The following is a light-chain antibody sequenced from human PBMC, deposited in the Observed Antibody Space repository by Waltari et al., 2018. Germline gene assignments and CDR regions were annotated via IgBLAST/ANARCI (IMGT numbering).Light chain of an antibody. Sequence: QSALTQPASVSGSPGQSITISCTGTSSDVGGYKYFPWFQQYPGKAPKLLIYDVTNRFAGVSNRFSGSKSGNTASLTISGLQAEDEADYYCDSYTSSVTRIFGTGTKVTVL. CDR1: SSDVGGYKY. CDR2: DVT. CDR3: DSYTSSVTRI. J-gene: IGLJ1*01. V-gene: IGLV2-14*03.